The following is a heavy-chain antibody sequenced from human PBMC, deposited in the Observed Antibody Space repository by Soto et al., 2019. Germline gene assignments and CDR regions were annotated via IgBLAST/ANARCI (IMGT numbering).Heavy chain of an antibody. D-gene: IGHD5-18*01. CDR2: ITVDGAIT. CDR1: GFSFSRFW. CDR3: GTLNSFGSDY. Sequence: VGSLTLSCVASGFSFSRFWMHWVRRVAGKGLLRVSRITVDGAITTDADSVRGRFTISRDNAKSTVYLQMDSLRADDTAVYYCGTLNSFGSDYWGQGTPVTVSS. V-gene: IGHV3-74*01. J-gene: IGHJ4*02.